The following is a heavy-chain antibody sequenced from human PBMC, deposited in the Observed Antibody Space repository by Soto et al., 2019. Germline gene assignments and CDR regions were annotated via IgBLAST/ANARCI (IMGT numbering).Heavy chain of an antibody. CDR1: GFTFSSYG. CDR3: ARDELKGGSGRYYDYSDGMDV. J-gene: IGHJ6*02. V-gene: IGHV3-30*03. Sequence: GGSLRLSCAASGFTFSSYGMHWVRQAPGKGLEWVAVISYDGSNKYYADSVKGRFTISRDNAKNSLYLQMNSLRAEDTAVYYCARDELKGGSGRYYDYSDGMDVWGQGTTVTVSS. D-gene: IGHD3-10*01. CDR2: ISYDGSNK.